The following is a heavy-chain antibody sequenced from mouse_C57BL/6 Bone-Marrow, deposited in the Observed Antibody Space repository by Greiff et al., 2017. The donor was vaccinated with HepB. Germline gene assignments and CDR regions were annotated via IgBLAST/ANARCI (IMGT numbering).Heavy chain of an antibody. CDR1: GYTFTDYE. V-gene: IGHV1-15*01. J-gene: IGHJ4*01. CDR2: IDPETGGT. CDR3: TRSPKGAGYAMDY. Sequence: VKLMESGAELVRPGASVTLSCKASGYTFTDYEMHWVKQTPVHGLEWIGAIDPETGGTAYNQKFKGKAILTADKSSSTAYMELRSLTSEDSAVYYCTRSPKGAGYAMDYWGQGTSVTVSS.